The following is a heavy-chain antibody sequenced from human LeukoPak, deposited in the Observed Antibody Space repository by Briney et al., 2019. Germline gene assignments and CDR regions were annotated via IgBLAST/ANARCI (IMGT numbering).Heavy chain of an antibody. CDR1: GGTFSSYA. J-gene: IGHJ5*02. V-gene: IGHV1-69*05. CDR2: IIPIFGTA. CDR3: ARDSVVVVTAIPEFDP. D-gene: IGHD2-21*02. Sequence: SSVKVSCKASGGTFSSYAISWVRQAPGQGLEWMGGIIPIFGTANYAQKFQGRVTITTDESTSTAYMELRSLRSDDTAVYYCARDSVVVVTAIPEFDPWGQGTLVTVSS.